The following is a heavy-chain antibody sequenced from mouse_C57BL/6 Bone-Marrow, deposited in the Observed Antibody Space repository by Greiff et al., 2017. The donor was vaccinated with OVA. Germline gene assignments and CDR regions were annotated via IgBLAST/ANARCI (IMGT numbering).Heavy chain of an antibody. J-gene: IGHJ2*01. V-gene: IGHV1-62-2*01. CDR3: ARHEGGRTAQALYFDY. CDR2: FYPGSGSI. CDR1: GYTFTEYT. D-gene: IGHD3-2*02. Sequence: VQRVESGAELVKPGASVKLSCKASGYTFTEYTIHWVKQRSGQGLEWIGWFYPGSGSIKYNEKFKDKATLTADKSSSTVYMELSRLTSEDSAVYFCARHEGGRTAQALYFDYWGQGTTLTVSS.